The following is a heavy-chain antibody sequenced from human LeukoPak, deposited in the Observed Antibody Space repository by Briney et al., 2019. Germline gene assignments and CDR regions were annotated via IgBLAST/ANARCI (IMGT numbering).Heavy chain of an antibody. J-gene: IGHJ5*02. CDR2: INPNSGGT. V-gene: IGHV1-2*02. CDR1: GYTFTSYY. CDR3: ARNGDYANSNWFDP. D-gene: IGHD4-17*01. Sequence: GASVKVSCKASGYTFTSYYMHWVRQAPGQGLEWMGWINPNSGGTNYAQKFQGRVIMTRDTSISTAYMELSRLRSDDTAVYYCARNGDYANSNWFDPWGQGTLVTVSS.